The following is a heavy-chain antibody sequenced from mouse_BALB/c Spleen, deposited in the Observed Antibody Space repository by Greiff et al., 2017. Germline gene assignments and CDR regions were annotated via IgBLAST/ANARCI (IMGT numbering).Heavy chain of an antibody. D-gene: IGHD4-1*02. CDR3: ARPQLVYYAMDY. J-gene: IGHJ4*01. CDR1: GFSLTSYG. CDR2: IWAGGST. V-gene: IGHV2-9*02. Sequence: VKLVESGPGLVAPSQSLSITCTVSGFSLTSYGVHWVRQPPGKGLEWLGVIWAGGSTNYNSALMSRLSISKDNSKSQVFLKMNSLQTDDTAMNYCARPQLVYYAMDYWGQGTSVTVSS.